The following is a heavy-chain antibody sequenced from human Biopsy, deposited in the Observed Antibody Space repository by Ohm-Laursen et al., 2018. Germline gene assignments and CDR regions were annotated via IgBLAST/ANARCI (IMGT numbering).Heavy chain of an antibody. D-gene: IGHD2-2*02. CDR2: IDWDDAK. CDR3: ARIPILVVPAAIVYRHRRHLQGLDV. V-gene: IGHV2-70*16. J-gene: IGHJ6*02. CDR1: GDSISSYY. Sequence: TLSLTCAVSGDSISSYYWSWIRQPPGKALEWLARIDWDDAKFYSESLKTRLTISKGTSENHVVLTLSDVAPVDTATYYCARIPILVVPAAIVYRHRRHLQGLDVWGQGTTVIVSS.